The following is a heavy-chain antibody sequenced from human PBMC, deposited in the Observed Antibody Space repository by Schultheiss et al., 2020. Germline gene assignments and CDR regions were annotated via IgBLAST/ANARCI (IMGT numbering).Heavy chain of an antibody. J-gene: IGHJ3*02. Sequence: GGSLRLSCAASGFTFSSYAMHWVRQAPGKGLEWVAVISYDGSNKYYADSVKGRFTISRDNSKNTLYLQMNSLRAEDTAVYYCARGYYGSGSSPRYDAFDIWGQGTMGNVSS. CDR2: ISYDGSNK. CDR3: ARGYYGSGSSPRYDAFDI. V-gene: IGHV3-30*04. CDR1: GFTFSSYA. D-gene: IGHD3-10*01.